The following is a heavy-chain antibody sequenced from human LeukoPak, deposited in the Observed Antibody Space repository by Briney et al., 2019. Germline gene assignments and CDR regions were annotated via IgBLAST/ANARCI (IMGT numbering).Heavy chain of an antibody. V-gene: IGHV3-23*01. CDR2: ISGGGGST. Sequence: PGGSLRLSCAASGFTFSSYAMTWVRQGPGKGLEWVSTISGGGGSTYYADSVKGRFTISRDNSKNTLYLQMNSLRAEDTAVYYCTTELVWFGALAHWGQGTLATVSS. CDR3: TTELVWFGALAH. CDR1: GFTFSSYA. D-gene: IGHD3-10*01. J-gene: IGHJ4*02.